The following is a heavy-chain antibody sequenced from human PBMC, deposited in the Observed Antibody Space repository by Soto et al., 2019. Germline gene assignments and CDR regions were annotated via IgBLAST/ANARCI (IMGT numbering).Heavy chain of an antibody. CDR3: AKDPTIAPRWALDI. V-gene: IGHV3-30*18. CDR2: ISSDGSRK. J-gene: IGHJ3*02. Sequence: ESGGGVVQPGRSLRLSCAASGFTFSNYGMHWVRQAPGKGPEWVAVISSDGSRKYYADLVKGRFTISRDDAKNTLYLQMNSLKTDDTALYYCAKDPTIAPRWALDIWGQGTLVTVSS. D-gene: IGHD6-13*01. CDR1: GFTFSNYG.